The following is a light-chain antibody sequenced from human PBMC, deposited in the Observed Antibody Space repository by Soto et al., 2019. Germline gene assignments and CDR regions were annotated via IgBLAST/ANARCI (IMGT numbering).Light chain of an antibody. CDR2: RNN. CDR1: SSNIGSNY. V-gene: IGLV1-47*01. J-gene: IGLJ1*01. Sequence: QSVLTQPPSASGTPGQRVTISCSGSSSNIGSNYVYWYQQLPGTAPKLLIPRNNQRPSGVPDRFSGSKSGTSASLAISGRRSEDEADDYCAAWDDSLSGYVFGTGTKLTVL. CDR3: AAWDDSLSGYV.